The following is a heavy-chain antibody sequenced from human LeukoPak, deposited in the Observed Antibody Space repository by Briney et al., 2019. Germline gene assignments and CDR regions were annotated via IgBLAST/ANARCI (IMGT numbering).Heavy chain of an antibody. J-gene: IGHJ3*01. CDR2: INPNGDAT. D-gene: IGHD6-19*01. V-gene: IGHV1-2*02. CDR3: VRDSEALPGLKFDA. CDR1: GFPFSDYY. Sequence: ASVKVSCKTSGFPFSDYYIHWLRQAPGQGPEWMGWINPNGDATRYAQKFHGRLTITRDTSVNTAYMELSSLRSDDTAIYYCVRDSEALPGLKFDAWGQGTVVTVSS.